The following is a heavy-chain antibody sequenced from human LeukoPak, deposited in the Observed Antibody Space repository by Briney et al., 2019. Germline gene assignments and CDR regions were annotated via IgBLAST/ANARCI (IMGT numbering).Heavy chain of an antibody. D-gene: IGHD1-26*01. CDR1: GFTFSDHY. J-gene: IGHJ3*02. CDR3: ARELLRDGAFDI. Sequence: PGGSLRLSCAASGFTFSDHYMDWVRQAPGKGLEWVGRTRNKANSYTTEYAASVKGRFTISRDDSKISLYLQMNSLKTEDTAVYYCARELLRDGAFDIWGQGTMVTVSS. V-gene: IGHV3-72*01. CDR2: TRNKANSYTT.